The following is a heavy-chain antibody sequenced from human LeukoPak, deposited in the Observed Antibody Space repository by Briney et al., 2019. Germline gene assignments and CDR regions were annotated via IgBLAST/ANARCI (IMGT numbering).Heavy chain of an antibody. CDR1: GGSISGYY. V-gene: IGHV4-59*08. J-gene: IGHJ3*02. CDR3: ARASGIADAFDI. CDR2: IYYSGST. Sequence: SETLSLTCTVSGGSISGYYWSWIRQPPGKGLEWIGYIYYSGSTNYNPSLKSRVTISVDTSKNQFSLKLSSVTAADTAVYYCARASGIADAFDIWGQGRMVTVSS. D-gene: IGHD6-13*01.